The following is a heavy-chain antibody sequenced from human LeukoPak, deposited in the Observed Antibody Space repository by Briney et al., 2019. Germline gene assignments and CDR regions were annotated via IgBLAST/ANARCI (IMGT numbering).Heavy chain of an antibody. CDR1: GFTFSSYS. D-gene: IGHD3-22*01. Sequence: GGSLRLSCAASGFTFSSYSMNWVRQAPGKGLEWVSYISSSSSTIYYADSVKGRFTISRDNAKNSLYLQMNSLRAEDTAVYYCAKGPKTYYYDSSGYYYFDYWGQGTLVTVSS. CDR2: ISSSSSTI. V-gene: IGHV3-48*01. J-gene: IGHJ4*02. CDR3: AKGPKTYYYDSSGYYYFDY.